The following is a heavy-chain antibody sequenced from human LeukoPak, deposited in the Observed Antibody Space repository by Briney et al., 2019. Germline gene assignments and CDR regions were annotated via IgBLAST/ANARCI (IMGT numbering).Heavy chain of an antibody. V-gene: IGHV1-18*01. CDR3: ARDTPNYYDSSGSNWYFDL. Sequence: GASVKVSCKASGYTFTSYGISWVRQAPGQGLEWMGWISAYNGNTNYAQKLQGRVTMTTDTSTSTAYMELRSLRSDDTAVYYCARDTPNYYDSSGSNWYFDLWGRGTLVTVSS. D-gene: IGHD3-22*01. CDR2: ISAYNGNT. J-gene: IGHJ2*01. CDR1: GYTFTSYG.